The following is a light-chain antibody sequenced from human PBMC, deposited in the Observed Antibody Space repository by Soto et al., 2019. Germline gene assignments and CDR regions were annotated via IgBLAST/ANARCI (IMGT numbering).Light chain of an antibody. CDR3: CSYATTSTYV. CDR1: SSDVGNYNL. Sequence: QSVLTQPASVSGSPGQSITISCTGTSSDVGNYNLVSWYQHHPGKAPKLTIYDGSKPLSGVSNRSSGPKSCNTASLTISGLQTEYECPYYCCSYATTSTYVFGTGTKVTVL. J-gene: IGLJ1*01. V-gene: IGLV2-23*01. CDR2: DGS.